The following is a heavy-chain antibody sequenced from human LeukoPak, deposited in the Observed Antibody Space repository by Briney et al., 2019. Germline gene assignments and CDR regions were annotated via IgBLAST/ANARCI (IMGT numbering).Heavy chain of an antibody. J-gene: IGHJ3*02. V-gene: IGHV4-39*07. CDR1: GGSISSSSYY. D-gene: IGHD4-17*01. CDR2: IYYSGST. CDR3: ASLIVIDYGDPEHAFDI. Sequence: SETLSLTCAVSGGSISSSSYYWGWIRQPPGKGLEWIGSIYYSGSTYYNPSLKSRVTISVDTSKNQFSLKLSSVTAADTAVYYCASLIVIDYGDPEHAFDIWGQGTMVTVSS.